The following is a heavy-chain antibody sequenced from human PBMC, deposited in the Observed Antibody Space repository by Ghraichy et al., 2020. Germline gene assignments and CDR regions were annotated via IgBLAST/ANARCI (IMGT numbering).Heavy chain of an antibody. CDR2: IYYSGST. V-gene: IGHV4-59*01. CDR3: AREAVWAPGDAFDI. CDR1: GGSISSYY. D-gene: IGHD3-16*01. Sequence: SETLSLTCTVSGGSISSYYWSWIRQPPGKGLEWIGYIYYSGSTNYNPSLKSRVTISVDTSKNQFSLKLSSVTAADTAVYYCAREAVWAPGDAFDIWGQGTMVTVSS. J-gene: IGHJ3*02.